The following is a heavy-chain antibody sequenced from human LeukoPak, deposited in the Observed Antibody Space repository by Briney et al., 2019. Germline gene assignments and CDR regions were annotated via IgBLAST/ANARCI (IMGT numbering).Heavy chain of an antibody. V-gene: IGHV4-4*07. D-gene: IGHD3-9*01. CDR1: GVSVTDYY. J-gene: IGHJ4*02. Sequence: SETLSLTCTVSGVSVTDYYWTWVRQPTGKGLEWIGRISLSGSTDYNPSLQSRVTMSVDTSKNQFSLTLSSVTAADTAVYYCARGSASYDILTGYYPLYYFDCWGQGTLVTVSS. CDR3: ARGSASYDILTGYYPLYYFDC. CDR2: ISLSGST.